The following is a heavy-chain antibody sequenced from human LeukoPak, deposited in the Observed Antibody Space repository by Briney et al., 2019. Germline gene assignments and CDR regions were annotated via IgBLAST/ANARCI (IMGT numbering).Heavy chain of an antibody. D-gene: IGHD6-19*01. J-gene: IGHJ5*02. CDR3: ASGVAVAGTGSWFDP. CDR2: IYYSGST. Sequence: PSETLSLTCTVSGGSISSYYWSWIRQPPGKGLEWIGYIYYSGSTNYNPSLKSRVTISVDTSKNQFSLKLSSATAADTAVYYCASGVAVAGTGSWFDPWGQGTLVTVSS. CDR1: GGSISSYY. V-gene: IGHV4-59*12.